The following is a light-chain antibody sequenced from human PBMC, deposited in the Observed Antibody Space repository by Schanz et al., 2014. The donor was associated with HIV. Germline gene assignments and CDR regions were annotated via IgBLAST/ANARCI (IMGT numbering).Light chain of an antibody. V-gene: IGLV2-14*03. CDR3: SSYTSSSTLEV. CDR1: SSDVGGYDF. Sequence: QSALTQPASVSGSPGQSITISCTGTSSDVGGYDFVSWYQQHPGKAPKLMIYDVTNRPSGISYRFSGSKSGNTASLTISGLQAEDEGDYYCSSYTSSSTLEVFGTGTKLTVL. J-gene: IGLJ1*01. CDR2: DVT.